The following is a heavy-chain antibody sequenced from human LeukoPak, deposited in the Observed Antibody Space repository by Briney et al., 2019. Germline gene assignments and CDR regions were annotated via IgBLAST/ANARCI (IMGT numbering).Heavy chain of an antibody. CDR1: GFTFSDYY. J-gene: IGHJ4*02. V-gene: IGHV3-7*04. Sequence: GGSLRLSCAASGFTFSDYYMSWIRQAPGKGLEWVANIKKDASETYYVDSVKGRFTISRDNAKNSLVLQMNSLRAEDTAVYYCARGPKGFCSTNSCPFDCWGQGTLVTVSS. D-gene: IGHD2-2*01. CDR2: IKKDASET. CDR3: ARGPKGFCSTNSCPFDC.